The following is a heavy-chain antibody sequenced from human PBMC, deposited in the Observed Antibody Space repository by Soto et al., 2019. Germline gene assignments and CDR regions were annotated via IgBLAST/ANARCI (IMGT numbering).Heavy chain of an antibody. CDR1: GGTFSSYT. D-gene: IGHD6-13*01. J-gene: IGHJ4*02. CDR2: IIPILGIA. Sequence: SVKVSCKASGGTFSSYTISWVRQAPGQGLEWMGRIIPILGIANYAQKFQGRVTITADKSTSTAYMELSSLRSEDTAVYYCARNLGGIAAAGDFDYWGQGTLVTVSS. CDR3: ARNLGGIAAAGDFDY. V-gene: IGHV1-69*02.